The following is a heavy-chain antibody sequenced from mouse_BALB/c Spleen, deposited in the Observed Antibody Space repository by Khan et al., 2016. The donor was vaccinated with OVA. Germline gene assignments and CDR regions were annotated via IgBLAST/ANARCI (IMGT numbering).Heavy chain of an antibody. V-gene: IGHV5-12-2*01. J-gene: IGHJ2*01. CDR3: AKSLYYYGSSHLFDY. D-gene: IGHD1-1*01. Sequence: EVELVESGGGLVQPGGSLKLSCAASGFTFGTYTMSWVRQTPEKRLEWVAYISGGGIPYYLDTVKGRFTISRDNAKNTLYLQMSSLKSEDTAMYYGAKSLYYYGSSHLFDYWGQGTTLTVSS. CDR1: GFTFGTYT. CDR2: ISGGGIP.